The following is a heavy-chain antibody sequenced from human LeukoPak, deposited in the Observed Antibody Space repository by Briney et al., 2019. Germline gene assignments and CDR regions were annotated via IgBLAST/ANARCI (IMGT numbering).Heavy chain of an antibody. CDR3: ARQARGFDF. J-gene: IGHJ4*02. CDR1: GGSISGGGYH. V-gene: IGHV4-30-4*01. D-gene: IGHD3-10*01. Sequence: PSETLSLTCTVSGGSISGGGYHWGWIRRPPGQGLEWIGYIYYSGSTYYNPSLKSRLTISVDTSKNQFSLRLSSVTAADTAVYYCARQARGFDFWGQGTLVTVSS. CDR2: IYYSGST.